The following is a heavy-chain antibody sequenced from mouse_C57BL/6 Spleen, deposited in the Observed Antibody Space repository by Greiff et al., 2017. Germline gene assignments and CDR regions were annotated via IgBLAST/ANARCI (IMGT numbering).Heavy chain of an antibody. V-gene: IGHV1-20*01. J-gene: IGHJ1*03. CDR2: INPYNGDT. CDR1: GYSFTGYF. Sequence: DVKLQESGPELVKPGDSVKISCKASGYSFTGYFMNWVMQSHGKSLEWIGRINPYNGDTFYNQKFKGKATLTVDKSSSTAHMELRSLTSEDSAVYYCARSRYYGSSSHWYFDVWGTGTTVTVSS. D-gene: IGHD1-1*01. CDR3: ARSRYYGSSSHWYFDV.